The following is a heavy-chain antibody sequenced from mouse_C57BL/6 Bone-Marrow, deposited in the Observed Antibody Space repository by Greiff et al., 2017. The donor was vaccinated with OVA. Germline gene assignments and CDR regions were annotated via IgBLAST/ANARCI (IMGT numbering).Heavy chain of an antibody. CDR3: TRKGYYGSSYDFAY. CDR1: GYTFTDYE. CDR2: IDPETGGT. Sequence: QVQLKQSGAELVRPGASVTLSCKASGYTFTDYEMHWVKQTPVHGLEWIGAIDPETGGTAYNQKFKGKAILTADKSSSTAYMELRSLTSEDSAVYYCTRKGYYGSSYDFAYWGQGTLVTVSA. D-gene: IGHD1-1*01. J-gene: IGHJ3*01. V-gene: IGHV1-15*01.